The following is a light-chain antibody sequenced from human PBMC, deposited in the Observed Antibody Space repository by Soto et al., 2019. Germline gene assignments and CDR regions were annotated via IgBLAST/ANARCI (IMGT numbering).Light chain of an antibody. V-gene: IGKV3-20*01. J-gene: IGKJ4*01. Sequence: EKLLTQNADTITPSAGGRATVSSRASRSVSSSFLAWYQQKPGQAPRLLIYGAASRASGISYRFSGRGSGSDCSLTIRGLEVERFARFLSQLVGSSSLTLWVGTKVDIK. CDR3: QLVGSSSLT. CDR2: GAA. CDR1: RSVSSSF.